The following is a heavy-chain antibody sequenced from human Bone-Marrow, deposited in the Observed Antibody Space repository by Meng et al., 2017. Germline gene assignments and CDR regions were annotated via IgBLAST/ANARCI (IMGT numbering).Heavy chain of an antibody. D-gene: IGHD4-17*01. CDR1: GFSFSGSA. Sequence: GGSLRLSCAASGFSFSGSAMHWVRQASGRGLEWVCRIRSKPNNYATTYTASGKGRFTISRDDSKNTAYLQMNSLKTEDTAVYYCNRQSTDYGDSLFDYWGLGTLVTVSS. V-gene: IGHV3-73*01. J-gene: IGHJ4*02. CDR2: IRSKPNNYAT. CDR3: NRQSTDYGDSLFDY.